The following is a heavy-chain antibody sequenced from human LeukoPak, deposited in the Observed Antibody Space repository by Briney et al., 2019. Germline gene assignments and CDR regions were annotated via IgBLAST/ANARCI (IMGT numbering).Heavy chain of an antibody. CDR3: AKGRGWEASYYYYYMDV. D-gene: IGHD1-26*01. CDR1: GFSFINYG. CDR2: ISYDGSNK. J-gene: IGHJ6*03. V-gene: IGHV3-30*19. Sequence: GGSLRLSCAASGFSFINYGMYWVRQAPGKGLEWVSFISYDGSNKVHADSVMGRFTISRDNSKNAVDLQLNSLRAEDTAVYYCAKGRGWEASYYYYYMDVWGKGTTVTISS.